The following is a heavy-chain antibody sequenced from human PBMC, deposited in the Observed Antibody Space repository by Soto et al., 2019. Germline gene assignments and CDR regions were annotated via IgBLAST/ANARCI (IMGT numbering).Heavy chain of an antibody. V-gene: IGHV1-18*01. CDR2: ISAYNGNT. CDR3: ARVLAVALIDY. Sequence: QVQLVQSGAEVKKPGASVKVSCKASGYSFTSYGISWVRQAPGQGLEGMGWISAYNGNTKYAQKLKARVTMPTDTATSTAYMELRSLRSADTAVYYCARVLAVALIDYWGQGTLVTVSS. D-gene: IGHD6-19*01. J-gene: IGHJ4*02. CDR1: GYSFTSYG.